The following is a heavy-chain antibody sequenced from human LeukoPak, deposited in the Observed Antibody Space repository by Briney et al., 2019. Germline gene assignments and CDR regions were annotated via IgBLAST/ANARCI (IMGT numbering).Heavy chain of an antibody. Sequence: GGSLRLSCAASGFTFNSYTMHWVRQAPGKGLEWVSGISWNSVSIGYADSVKGRFTISRDNAKNSLYLQMNSLRAEDTALYYCAKDIGTGGTGWYFDLWGRGTLVTVSS. J-gene: IGHJ2*01. CDR3: AKDIGTGGTGWYFDL. D-gene: IGHD6-13*01. V-gene: IGHV3-9*01. CDR1: GFTFNSYT. CDR2: ISWNSVSI.